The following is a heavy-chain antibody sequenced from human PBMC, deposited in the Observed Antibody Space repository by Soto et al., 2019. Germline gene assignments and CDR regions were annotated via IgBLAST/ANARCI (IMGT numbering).Heavy chain of an antibody. CDR3: AKTDKFHSQSSGWANRFDS. Sequence: EVQLLESGGDLAQPGGSLRLICAASGFTFSNYAMTWVRQSPGKGLAWVSTITSAGSTFYGDTVKGRFTISRDNAKSTLYWEMNSLGAEDTAVYYCAKTDKFHSQSSGWANRFDSWGQGTLVTVSS. D-gene: IGHD6-19*01. J-gene: IGHJ4*02. V-gene: IGHV3-23*01. CDR1: GFTFSNYA. CDR2: ITSAGST.